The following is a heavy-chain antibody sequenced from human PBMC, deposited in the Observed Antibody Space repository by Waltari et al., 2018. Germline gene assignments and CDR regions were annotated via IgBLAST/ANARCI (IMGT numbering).Heavy chain of an antibody. CDR2: INHSGST. V-gene: IGHV4-34*01. CDR3: ARALNDDYGDSFDY. D-gene: IGHD4-17*01. CDR1: GGSFSGYY. J-gene: IGHJ4*02. Sequence: QVQLQQWGAGLLKPSETLSLTCAVYGGSFSGYYWSWIRQPPGKGLEWIGEINHSGSTNDNPSLKSRVTISVDTSKNQFSLKLSSVTAADTAVYYCARALNDDYGDSFDYWGQGTLVTVSS.